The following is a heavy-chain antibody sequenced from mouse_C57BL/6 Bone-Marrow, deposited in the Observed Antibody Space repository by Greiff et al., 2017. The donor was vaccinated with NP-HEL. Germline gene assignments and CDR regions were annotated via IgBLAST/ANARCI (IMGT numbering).Heavy chain of an antibody. V-gene: IGHV1-31*01. CDR3: AKSYYDYDAWFAY. J-gene: IGHJ3*01. CDR1: GYSFTGYY. CDR2: IYPYNGVS. D-gene: IGHD2-4*01. Sequence: LVESGPELVKPGASVKISCKASGYSFTGYYMHWVKQSHGNILDWIGYIYPYNGVSSYNQKFKGKATLTVDKSSSTAYMELRSLTSEDSAVYYCAKSYYDYDAWFAYWGQGTLVTVSA.